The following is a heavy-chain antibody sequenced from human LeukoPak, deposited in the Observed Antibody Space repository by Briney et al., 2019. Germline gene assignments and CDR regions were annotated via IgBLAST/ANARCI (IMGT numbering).Heavy chain of an antibody. J-gene: IGHJ4*02. CDR1: GFTFSDYY. D-gene: IGHD3-10*01. CDR3: ARDLSHGSGSPFDY. Sequence: PGGSLRLSCAASGFTFSDYYMSWIRQAPGKGLECVSYISSSDSTIYYTDSVKGRFTISRGNAKNSLYLQMNSLRAEDTAVYYCARDLSHGSGSPFDYWGQGTLVTVSS. CDR2: ISSSDSTI. V-gene: IGHV3-11*01.